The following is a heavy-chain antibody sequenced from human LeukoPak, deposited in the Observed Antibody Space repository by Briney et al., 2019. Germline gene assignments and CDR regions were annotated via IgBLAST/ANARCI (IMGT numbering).Heavy chain of an antibody. V-gene: IGHV1-2*04. CDR1: GYTFTGYY. J-gene: IGHJ4*02. CDR2: INPNSGGT. D-gene: IGHD3-10*01. CDR3: ARKMRDSGSYPD. Sequence: PGASVKVSCKASGYTFTGYYMHWVRQAPGQGLEWMGWINPNSGGTNYAQKFQGWVTMTRDTSISTVYMELSSLKSEDTAVYYCARKMRDSGSYPDWGPGTLVTVSS.